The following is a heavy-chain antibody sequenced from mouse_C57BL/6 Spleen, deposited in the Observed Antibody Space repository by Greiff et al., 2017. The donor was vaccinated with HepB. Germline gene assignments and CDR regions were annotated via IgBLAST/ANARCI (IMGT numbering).Heavy chain of an antibody. J-gene: IGHJ4*01. D-gene: IGHD1-1*01. CDR2: ISGGGGNT. CDR1: GFTFSSYT. V-gene: IGHV5-9*01. CDR3: ARITTVVSGDAMDY. Sequence: ESGGGLVKPGGSLKLSCAASGFTFSSYTMSWVRQTPEKRLEWVATISGGGGNTYYPDSVKGRFTISRDNAKNTLYLQMSSLRSEDTALYYCARITTVVSGDAMDYWGQGTSVTVSS.